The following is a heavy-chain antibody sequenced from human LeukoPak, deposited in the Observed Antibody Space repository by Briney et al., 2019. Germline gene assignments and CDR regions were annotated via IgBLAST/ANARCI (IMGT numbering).Heavy chain of an antibody. Sequence: GGSLRLSCAASGFTFSSYAMSWVRQAPGKGLEWVSDISGSGGSTYYAGSVKGRFTISRDNSKNTLYLQMNSLRTEDTAVYYCAKQAGTTSYYYYYMDVWGKGTTVTVSS. J-gene: IGHJ6*03. CDR2: ISGSGGST. V-gene: IGHV3-23*01. CDR1: GFTFSSYA. D-gene: IGHD6-19*01. CDR3: AKQAGTTSYYYYYMDV.